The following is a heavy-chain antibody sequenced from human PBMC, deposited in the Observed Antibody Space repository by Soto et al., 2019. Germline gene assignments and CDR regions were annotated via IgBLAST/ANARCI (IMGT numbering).Heavy chain of an antibody. CDR3: TRNSSWYYFDY. V-gene: IGHV3-74*01. Sequence: GGSLRLSCAASGFTFSSYAMSWVRQAPGKGLVWVSSISGDGSSTCYADSVKGRFTISRDNAKNTLSLQMDSLRAEDTAVYYCTRNSSWYYFDYWGQGTLVTVSS. CDR1: GFTFSSYA. J-gene: IGHJ4*02. D-gene: IGHD6-13*01. CDR2: ISGDGSST.